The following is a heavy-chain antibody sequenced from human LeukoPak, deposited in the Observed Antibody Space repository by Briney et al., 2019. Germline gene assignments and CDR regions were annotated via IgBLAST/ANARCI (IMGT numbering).Heavy chain of an antibody. V-gene: IGHV3-30*18. Sequence: GRSLRLSCAASGFTFSSYGMHWVRQAPGKGLEWVAVIWYGGSNKYYADSVKGRFTISRDNSKNTLYLQMNSLRAEDTAVYYCAKGHSSGWSPLYYYMDVWGKGTTVTVSS. CDR2: IWYGGSNK. CDR3: AKGHSSGWSPLYYYMDV. J-gene: IGHJ6*03. D-gene: IGHD6-19*01. CDR1: GFTFSSYG.